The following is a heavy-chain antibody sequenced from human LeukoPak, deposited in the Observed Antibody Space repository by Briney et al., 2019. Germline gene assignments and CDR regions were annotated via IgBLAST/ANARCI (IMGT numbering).Heavy chain of an antibody. J-gene: IGHJ4*02. V-gene: IGHV1-2*02. D-gene: IGHD3-3*01. CDR2: INPNSGGT. Sequence: ASVKVSCKASGYAFTGYYMHWVRQAPGQGLEWMGWINPNSGGTNYAQKFQERVTITSDMSTSTAYMELSSLRSEDTAVYYCAASPKLIGVVPAAWGWGQGTLVTVSS. CDR3: AASPKLIGVVPAAWG. CDR1: GYAFTGYY.